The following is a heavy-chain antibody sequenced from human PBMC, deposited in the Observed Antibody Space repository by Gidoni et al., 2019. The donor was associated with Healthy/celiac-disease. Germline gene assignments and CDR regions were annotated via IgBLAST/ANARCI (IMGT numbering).Heavy chain of an antibody. J-gene: IGHJ6*02. D-gene: IGHD3-9*01. Sequence: QVQLVESGGGVVQPGRPLRPSCAASGFTFGSYAIHGFRQAPGRGVEWVAVISYDGDNKYYADSVKGRFTISRDNSKNTLYLQMNSLRAEDTAVYYCARDILTGYQAYYYYGMDVWGQGTTVTVSS. CDR1: GFTFGSYA. CDR3: ARDILTGYQAYYYYGMDV. V-gene: IGHV3-30-3*01. CDR2: ISYDGDNK.